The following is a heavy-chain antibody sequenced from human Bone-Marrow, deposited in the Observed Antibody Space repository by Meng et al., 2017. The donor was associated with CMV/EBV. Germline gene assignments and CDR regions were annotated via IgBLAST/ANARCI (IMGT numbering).Heavy chain of an antibody. CDR1: GGSISSSSYY. J-gene: IGHJ6*02. CDR2: IYYSGGT. CDR3: ARPGYGMDV. V-gene: IGHV4-39*01. Sequence: SETLSLTCTVTGGSISSSSYYWGWIRQPPGKGLEWIGSIYYSGGTYYNPSLKSRVTISVDTSKNQFSLKLSSVTATDTAVYYCARPGYGMDVWGQGTTVTAS.